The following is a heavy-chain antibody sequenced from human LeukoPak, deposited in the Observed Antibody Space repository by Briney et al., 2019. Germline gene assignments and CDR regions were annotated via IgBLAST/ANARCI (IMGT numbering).Heavy chain of an antibody. V-gene: IGHV3-74*01. CDR1: GFTFSSYW. Sequence: PGGSLRLSCVASGFTFSSYWMHWVRQDPGKGLGWVSRINPDGSVTGYADSVKGRFTVSTDNAKNTLYLQMNSLRAEDTAIYYCTRNFDYGDYLWGQGTLVTVSS. CDR3: TRNFDYGDYL. J-gene: IGHJ5*02. D-gene: IGHD4-17*01. CDR2: INPDGSVT.